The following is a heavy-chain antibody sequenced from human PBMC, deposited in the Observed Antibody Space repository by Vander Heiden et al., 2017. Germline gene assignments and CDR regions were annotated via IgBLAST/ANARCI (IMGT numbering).Heavy chain of an antibody. Sequence: QVQLEKSGAEVKKPGSSVKVSCKASGGTFKTYAISWVRQAPGQGPEWMGAIIPLFGRTNYAPNYRGRVTISADDSTNTAFMELSSLRSEDTAVYYCTRIHGGITRLWGQGTLGSVSS. V-gene: IGHV1-69*01. CDR2: IIPLFGRT. D-gene: IGHD3-16*01. J-gene: IGHJ4*02. CDR1: GGTFKTYA. CDR3: TRIHGGITRL.